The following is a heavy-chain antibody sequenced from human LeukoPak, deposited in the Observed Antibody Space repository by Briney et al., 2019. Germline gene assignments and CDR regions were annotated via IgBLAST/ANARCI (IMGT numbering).Heavy chain of an antibody. D-gene: IGHD2-8*01. J-gene: IGHJ4*02. CDR1: GGSISSGGYS. CDR2: IYHSGST. Sequence: PSETLSLTCAVSGGSISSGGYSWSWIRQPPGKGLEWIGYIYHSGSTYYNPSLKSRVTISVDRSKNQFSLKLSSVTAADTAVYYCARGLFCTKGVCHHYFDYGGQGPLVTVS. V-gene: IGHV4-30-2*01. CDR3: ARGLFCTKGVCHHYFDY.